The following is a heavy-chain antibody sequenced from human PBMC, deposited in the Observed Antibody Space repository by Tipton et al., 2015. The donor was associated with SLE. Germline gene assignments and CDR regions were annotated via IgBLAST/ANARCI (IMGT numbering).Heavy chain of an antibody. D-gene: IGHD5-24*01. CDR2: INPYNDNT. Sequence: QSGPEVKKPGASVKVSCRASGYIFSTYGISWVRQAPGQGLEWMGWINPYNDNTDYVELLQGRVTMTTDTSTGTAYMELTSLNSDDTAILYGARHPVAGYTYFMDVWGTGTTVTVS. CDR1: GYIFSTYG. J-gene: IGHJ6*03. V-gene: IGHV1-18*01. CDR3: ARHPVAGYTYFMDV.